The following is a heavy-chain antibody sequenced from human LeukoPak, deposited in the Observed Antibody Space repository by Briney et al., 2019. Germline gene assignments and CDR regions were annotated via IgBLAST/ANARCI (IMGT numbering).Heavy chain of an antibody. CDR3: ARAFGENDY. V-gene: IGHV4-38-2*02. J-gene: IGHJ4*02. Sequence: SETLSLTCTVSGYSISSGYYWGWIRQPPGKGLEWIGSIYHSGSTYYNPSLKSRVTISVDTSKNQFSLKLGSVTAADTAVYYCARAFGENDYWGQGTLVTVSS. CDR2: IYHSGST. D-gene: IGHD3-16*01. CDR1: GYSISSGYY.